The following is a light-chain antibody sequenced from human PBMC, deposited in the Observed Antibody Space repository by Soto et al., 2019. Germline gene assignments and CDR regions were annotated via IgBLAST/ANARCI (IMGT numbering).Light chain of an antibody. J-gene: IGLJ3*02. V-gene: IGLV2-14*01. Sequence: QSALTQPASVSGLLGRRTTISGPGTSGDVGGYNYVSWYQQHPGKAPKLMIYDVSNRPSGVSNRFSGSKSGNTASLTISGLQAEDEADYYCSSYTSSSTLVFGGGTKLTVL. CDR3: SSYTSSSTLV. CDR2: DVS. CDR1: SGDVGGYNY.